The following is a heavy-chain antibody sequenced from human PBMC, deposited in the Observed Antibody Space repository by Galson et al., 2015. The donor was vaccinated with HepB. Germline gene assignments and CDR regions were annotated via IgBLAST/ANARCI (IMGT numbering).Heavy chain of an antibody. V-gene: IGHV1-58*01. CDR2: IVVGSGNT. CDR3: AARCCSYGDYWYFDL. CDR1: GFTFTSSA. D-gene: IGHD5-18*01. Sequence: SVKVSCKASGFTFTSSAVQWVRQARGQRLEWIGWIVVGSGNTNYAQKFQERVTITRDMSTSTAYMELSSLRSEDTAVYYCAARCCSYGDYWYFDLWGRGTLVTVSS. J-gene: IGHJ2*01.